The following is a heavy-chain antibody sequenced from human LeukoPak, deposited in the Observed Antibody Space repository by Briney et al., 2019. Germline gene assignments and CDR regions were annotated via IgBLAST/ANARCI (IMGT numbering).Heavy chain of an antibody. V-gene: IGHV4-59*08. CDR1: GGSISSYY. Sequence: SETLSLTCTVSGGSISSYYWSWIRQPPGKGPEWIGYIYYSGSTNYNPSLKSRVTISVDTSKNQFSLKLSSVTAADTAVYYCARTRYDSSGYLYYYYYGMDVWGQGTTVTVSS. CDR3: ARTRYDSSGYLYYYYYGMDV. CDR2: IYYSGST. J-gene: IGHJ6*02. D-gene: IGHD3-22*01.